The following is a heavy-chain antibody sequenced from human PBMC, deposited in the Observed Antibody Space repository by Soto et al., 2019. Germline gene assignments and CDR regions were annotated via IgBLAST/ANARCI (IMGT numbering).Heavy chain of an antibody. D-gene: IGHD3-22*01. V-gene: IGHV3-23*01. CDR3: AKDWYYDSSGTGDFDP. CDR2: ISGSGGST. CDR1: GFTFSSYA. J-gene: IGHJ5*02. Sequence: PGGSLRLSCAASGFTFSSYAMSWVRQAPGKGLEWVSAISGSGGSTYYADSVKGRFTISRDNSKNTLYLQMNSLRAEDTAVYYCAKDWYYDSSGTGDFDPWGQGTLVTVSS.